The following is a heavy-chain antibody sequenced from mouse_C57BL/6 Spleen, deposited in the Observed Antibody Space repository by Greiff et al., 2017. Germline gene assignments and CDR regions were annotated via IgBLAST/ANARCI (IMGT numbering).Heavy chain of an antibody. CDR1: GYTFTTYP. V-gene: IGHV1-47*01. D-gene: IGHD2-1*01. Sequence: QVQLQQSGAELVKPGASVKMSCKASGYTFTTYPIEWMKQNHGKSLEWIGNFHPYNDDTKYNEKFKGKATLTVDKSSSTVYLELSRLTSDYSAVYYCARRGNYCDYFALDYWGQGTSVTVSS. J-gene: IGHJ4*01. CDR3: ARRGNYCDYFALDY. CDR2: FHPYNDDT.